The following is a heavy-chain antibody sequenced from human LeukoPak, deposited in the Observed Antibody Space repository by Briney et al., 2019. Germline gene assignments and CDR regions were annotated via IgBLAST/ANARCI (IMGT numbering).Heavy chain of an antibody. CDR3: AREGRLLGIPDFDY. V-gene: IGHV3-7*01. CDR1: GFTFSTYW. CDR2: IKQDGSEK. Sequence: GGSLRLSCAASGFTFSTYWMTWVRQSPGKGLEWVANIKQDGSEKYYVDSVKGRFTISRDNAKNSLYLQMNGLRVEDTAVYYCAREGRLLGIPDFDYWGQGSLVTVSS. D-gene: IGHD7-27*01. J-gene: IGHJ4*02.